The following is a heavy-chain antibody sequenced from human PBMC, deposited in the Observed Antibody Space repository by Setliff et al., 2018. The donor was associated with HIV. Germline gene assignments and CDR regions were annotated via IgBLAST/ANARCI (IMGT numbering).Heavy chain of an antibody. D-gene: IGHD6-6*01. J-gene: IGHJ6*03. CDR2: IFHAGST. V-gene: IGHV4-39*07. CDR3: ARVPKTPIAAPYYYYMDV. Sequence: PSETLSLTCTVSGGSISSSSYYWGWIRQSPEKGLEWIGSIFHAGSTYYNPSLKSRVTMSVATSMSRFSLQLNSVTAADTAVYYCARVPKTPIAAPYYYYMDVWGKGTTVTVSS. CDR1: GGSISSSSYY.